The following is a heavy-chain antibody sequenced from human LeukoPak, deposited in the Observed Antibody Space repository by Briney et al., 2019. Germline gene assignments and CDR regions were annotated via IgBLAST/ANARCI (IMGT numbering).Heavy chain of an antibody. D-gene: IGHD5-12*01. CDR3: ASLVPRGYSGYDPGVPFDY. CDR1: GFTVSSNY. Sequence: SGGSLRLSCAASGFTVSSNYMSWVRQAPGKGLEWVSVIYSGGSTYYADSVKGRFTISRDNSKNTLYLQMNSLRAEDTAVYYCASLVPRGYSGYDPGVPFDYWGQGTLVTISS. J-gene: IGHJ4*02. CDR2: IYSGGST. V-gene: IGHV3-66*01.